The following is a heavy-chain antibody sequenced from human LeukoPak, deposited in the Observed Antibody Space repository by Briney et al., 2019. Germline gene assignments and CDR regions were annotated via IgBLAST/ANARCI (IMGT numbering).Heavy chain of an antibody. V-gene: IGHV3-48*01. CDR1: EFTFSSYS. D-gene: IGHD3-22*01. J-gene: IGHJ4*02. CDR3: ARTRSSGYSTFDY. CDR2: ITNSGNSK. Sequence: GGSLRLSCAASEFTFSSYSMNWVRQAPGKGLEWVSYITNSGNSKSYADSVKGRFTISRDNTKNSQYLQMNGLRAEDTAVYYCARTRSSGYSTFDYWGQGILVTVSS.